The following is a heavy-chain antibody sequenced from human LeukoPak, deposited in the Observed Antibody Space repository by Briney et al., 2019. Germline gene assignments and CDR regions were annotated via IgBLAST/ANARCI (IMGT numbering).Heavy chain of an antibody. D-gene: IGHD3-10*01. V-gene: IGHV1-18*04. J-gene: IGHJ5*02. CDR3: ARDKHGSRSYYKSPRWFDP. CDR1: GYTFTSYG. Sequence: ASVKVSCKASGYTFTSYGISWVRQAPGQGLEWMGWISAYNGNTNYAQKLQGRVTMTTDTSTSTAYMELRSLRSDDTAVYYCARDKHGSRSYYKSPRWFDPWGQGTLVTVSS. CDR2: ISAYNGNT.